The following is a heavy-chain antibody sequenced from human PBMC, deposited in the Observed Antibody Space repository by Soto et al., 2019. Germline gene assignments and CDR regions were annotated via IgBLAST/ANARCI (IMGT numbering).Heavy chain of an antibody. Sequence: QDQLVQSGAEVKKPGASGKISCEASGYTFTSHGISWVRQAPGQGLEWLGWISTYNSRTHYAQKVQGRVTMTTDTSTSTAYLDLRSLTFDDTAVYYCARARYCASPSCYKHYYYGMDTWGQGTTVTGSS. D-gene: IGHD2-2*02. CDR1: GYTFTSHG. V-gene: IGHV1-18*04. CDR2: ISTYNSRT. CDR3: ARARYCASPSCYKHYYYGMDT. J-gene: IGHJ6*02.